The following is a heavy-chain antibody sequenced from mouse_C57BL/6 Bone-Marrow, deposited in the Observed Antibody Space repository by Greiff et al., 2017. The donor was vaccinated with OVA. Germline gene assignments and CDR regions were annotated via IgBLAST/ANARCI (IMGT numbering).Heavy chain of an antibody. CDR2: IYPGSGNT. Sequence: VQLVESGAELVRPGASVKLSCKASGYTFTDYYINWVKQRPGQGLEWIARIYPGSGNTYYNEKFKGKATLTAEKSSSTAYMQLSSLTSEDSAVYFCARGDYYSNYVYAMDYWGQGTSVTVSS. CDR3: ARGDYYSNYVYAMDY. V-gene: IGHV1-76*01. J-gene: IGHJ4*01. D-gene: IGHD2-5*01. CDR1: GYTFTDYY.